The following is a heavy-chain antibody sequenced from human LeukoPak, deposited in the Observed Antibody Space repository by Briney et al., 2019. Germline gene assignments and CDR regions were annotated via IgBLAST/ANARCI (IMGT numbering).Heavy chain of an antibody. CDR3: ARDPNSYFYGLDV. J-gene: IGHJ6*02. Sequence: PGGSLRLSCAASGLTLRTYEMTWVRQAPGKGLEWISFVSSSGGATFYADSVKGRFTVSRDNAENSVYLQMNSLRAEDTAIYYCARDPNSYFYGLDVWGQGTTVTVPS. CDR2: VSSSGGAT. CDR1: GLTLRTYE. V-gene: IGHV3-48*03.